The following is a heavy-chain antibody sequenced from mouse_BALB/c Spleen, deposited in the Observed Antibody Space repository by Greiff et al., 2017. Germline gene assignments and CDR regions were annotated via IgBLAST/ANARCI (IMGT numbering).Heavy chain of an antibody. CDR1: GFTFKDTY. J-gene: IGHJ3*01. V-gene: IGHV14-3*02. D-gene: IGHD1-1*01. Sequence: EVQLQQSGAELVKPGASVKLSCTASGFTFKDTYMHWVKQRPEQGLEWIGRIDPANGNTKYDPKFQGRATITADTSSNTAYLQLSSLTSEDTAVYYCSRAIDYYWFAYWGQGTLVTVSA. CDR3: SRAIDYYWFAY. CDR2: IDPANGNT.